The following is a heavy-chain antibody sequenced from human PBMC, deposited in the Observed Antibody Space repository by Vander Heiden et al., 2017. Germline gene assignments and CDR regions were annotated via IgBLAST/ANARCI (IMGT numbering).Heavy chain of an antibody. D-gene: IGHD2-21*02. CDR2: ISARGGST. CDR3: AKDAVVVTPDY. Sequence: EVELLESGGALVQHGGSLRLSCAASGFTCSNYAMSWVGQAPGKGLEWVSGISARGGSTYYTDSVKGRFTISRDNSKSPLYLQMNSLRAEDTAVYYCAKDAVVVTPDYWGQGTLVTVSS. V-gene: IGHV3-23*01. J-gene: IGHJ4*02. CDR1: GFTCSNYA.